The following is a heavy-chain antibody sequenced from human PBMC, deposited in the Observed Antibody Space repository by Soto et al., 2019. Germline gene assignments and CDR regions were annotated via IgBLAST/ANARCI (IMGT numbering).Heavy chain of an antibody. CDR2: VYYSRTT. CDR3: ARHPSDFWFDP. D-gene: IGHD2-21*02. CDR1: GGSISSDSYF. V-gene: IGHV4-39*01. J-gene: IGHJ5*02. Sequence: SETLSLTCTVSGGSISSDSYFWGWIRQPPGKGLDWIGTVYYSRTTYYNPSLKSRVTISVDTSKNQFSLKLSSVTAADTAVYYCARHPSDFWFDPWGQGTLVTVSS.